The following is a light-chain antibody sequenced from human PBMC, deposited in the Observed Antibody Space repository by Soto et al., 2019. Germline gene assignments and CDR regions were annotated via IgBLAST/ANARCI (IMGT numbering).Light chain of an antibody. V-gene: IGKV3-20*01. J-gene: IGKJ2*01. CDR3: QQYGTSPPYT. CDR1: SSQ. Sequence: EIVLTQSPGTLSLSPGERATLSCRASSSQLAWYQQKPGQAPRLVMYGAYRRATGISDRFIGSGSGTDFTLTIIRLEPEDFAVYYGQQYGTSPPYTFGQGTKLDSK. CDR2: GAY.